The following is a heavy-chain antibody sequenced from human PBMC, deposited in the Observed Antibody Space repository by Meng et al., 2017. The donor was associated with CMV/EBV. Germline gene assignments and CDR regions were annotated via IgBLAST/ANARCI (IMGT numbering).Heavy chain of an antibody. CDR3: ARSRIQLWLHHYYYGMDV. CDR2: INPNSGGT. D-gene: IGHD5-18*01. V-gene: IGHV1-2*02. Sequence: ASVKVSCKASGYTFTGYYMHWVRQAPGQGLEWMGWINPNSGGTNYAQKSQGRVTMTRDTSISTAYMELSRLRSDDTAVYYCARSRIQLWLHHYYYGMDVWGQGTTVTVSS. J-gene: IGHJ6*02. CDR1: GYTFTGYY.